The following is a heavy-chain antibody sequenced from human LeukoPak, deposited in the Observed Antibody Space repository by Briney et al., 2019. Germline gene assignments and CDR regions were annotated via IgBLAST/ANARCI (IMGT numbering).Heavy chain of an antibody. J-gene: IGHJ4*02. V-gene: IGHV1-24*01. CDR3: ATAPLTVVPLHY. CDR1: GYTLTALS. CDR2: FDPEDGET. Sequence: GASVKVSCKVSGYTLTALSMHWVRQAPGKGLEWMGSFDPEDGETIYAQKFQSRVTMTEDTSIGTAYMELSSLRSEDTAVYYCATAPLTVVPLHYWGQGTLVTVSS. D-gene: IGHD3-22*01.